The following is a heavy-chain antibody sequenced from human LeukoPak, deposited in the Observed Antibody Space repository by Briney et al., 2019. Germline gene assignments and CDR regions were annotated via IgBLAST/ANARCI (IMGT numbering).Heavy chain of an antibody. D-gene: IGHD6-19*01. Sequence: GGSLRLSCAASGFTFSSYWMSWVRQAPGKGLEWVSAISGSGGSTYYADSVKGRFTISRDNSKNTLYLQMNSLRAEDTAVYYCAKGPLGYSSGWFDYWGQGTLVTVSS. V-gene: IGHV3-23*01. J-gene: IGHJ4*02. CDR2: ISGSGGST. CDR1: GFTFSSYW. CDR3: AKGPLGYSSGWFDY.